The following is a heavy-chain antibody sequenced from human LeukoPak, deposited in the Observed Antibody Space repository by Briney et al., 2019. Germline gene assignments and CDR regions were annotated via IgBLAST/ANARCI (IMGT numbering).Heavy chain of an antibody. D-gene: IGHD4-11*01. Sequence: GGSLRLSCAATGFALSGHSMNWVRQAPGKGLDWVSSISPTSAYIYYQDSVKGRFTISRDDAKNSLYLEMDSLRAEDTAVYYCAKGGYGNAYMDVWGKGTTVSVSS. J-gene: IGHJ6*03. CDR3: AKGGYGNAYMDV. CDR2: ISPTSAYI. V-gene: IGHV3-21*04. CDR1: GFALSGHS.